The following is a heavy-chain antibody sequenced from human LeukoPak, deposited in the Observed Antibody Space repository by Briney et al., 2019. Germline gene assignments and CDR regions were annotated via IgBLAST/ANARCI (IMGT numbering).Heavy chain of an antibody. V-gene: IGHV1-69*13. CDR2: VIPIFGTA. CDR3: ARGSSFTYATSFDY. Sequence: SVLVFCKAAAGTFISCSISWVRQAPAEGREWMGGVIPIFGTADYDPKFQGRVTITADESTSTAYIEQSSLRYEDTAVYYCARGSSFTYATSFDYWGQGTLVTVSS. D-gene: IGHD2-2*01. J-gene: IGHJ4*02. CDR1: AGTFISCS.